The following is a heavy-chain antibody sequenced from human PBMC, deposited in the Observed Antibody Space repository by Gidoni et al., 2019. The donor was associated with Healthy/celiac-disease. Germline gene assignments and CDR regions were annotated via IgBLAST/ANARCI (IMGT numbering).Heavy chain of an antibody. CDR1: GYTFTGYY. CDR2: INPNSGGT. Sequence: QVQLVQSGAEVKKPGASVKVSCKASGYTFTGYYMHWVRQAPGQGLEWMGWINPNSGGTNYAQKFQGRVTMTRDTSISTAYMELSRLRSDDTAVYYCARGGVYYDFWSGSDMDVWGKGTTVTVSS. J-gene: IGHJ6*03. CDR3: ARGGVYYDFWSGSDMDV. D-gene: IGHD3-3*01. V-gene: IGHV1-2*02.